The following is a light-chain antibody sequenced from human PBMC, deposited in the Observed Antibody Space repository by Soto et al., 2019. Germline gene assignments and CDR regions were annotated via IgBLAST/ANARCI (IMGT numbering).Light chain of an antibody. V-gene: IGKV1-27*01. CDR1: QGISNH. CDR3: QEYNSAPRT. CDR2: AAS. J-gene: IGKJ1*01. Sequence: DIQMTQSPSSLSASVGDRVTITCRASQGISNHLAWYQQKPGKVPKLLIYAASTLQSGVPSRFSGSGSGTAFTLTISSLQPEDVATYYCQEYNSAPRTFGQGTKVEIK.